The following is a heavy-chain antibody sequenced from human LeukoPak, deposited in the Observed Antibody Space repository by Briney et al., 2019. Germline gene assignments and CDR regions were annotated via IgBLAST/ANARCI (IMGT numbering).Heavy chain of an antibody. CDR1: GFTFSSYW. Sequence: GGSLRLSCAGSGFTFSSYWMSWVRQAPGKGLEWVGNIKQDGSEKYYVDSVKGRFTISRDNAKNSLYLQMNSLRAEDTAVYYCARTIEYSSSVYFDYWGQGTLVTVSS. CDR2: IKQDGSEK. J-gene: IGHJ4*02. CDR3: ARTIEYSSSVYFDY. V-gene: IGHV3-7*01. D-gene: IGHD6-6*01.